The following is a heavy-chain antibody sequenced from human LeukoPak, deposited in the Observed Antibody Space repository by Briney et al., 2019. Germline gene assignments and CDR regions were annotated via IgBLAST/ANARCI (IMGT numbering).Heavy chain of an antibody. J-gene: IGHJ5*02. Sequence: ASVKVSCKVSGYTLTQLSMHWVRQAPGKGLEWMGSFDPEDDETIYAQKFQGRVTMTEDTSIDTAYMELSSLRSEDTAVYYCARDPRAYYDFWSGYYGVWFDPWGQGTLVTVSS. CDR3: ARDPRAYYDFWSGYYGVWFDP. V-gene: IGHV1-24*01. D-gene: IGHD3-3*01. CDR1: GYTLTQLS. CDR2: FDPEDDET.